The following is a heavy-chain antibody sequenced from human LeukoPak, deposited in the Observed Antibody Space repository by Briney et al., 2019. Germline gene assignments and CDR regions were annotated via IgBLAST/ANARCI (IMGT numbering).Heavy chain of an antibody. CDR2: INPNSGGT. CDR1: GYTFTGDY. CDR3: ARVSYSRPLFYSYYYMDV. V-gene: IGHV1-2*02. J-gene: IGHJ6*03. Sequence: ASVKVSCKASGYTFTGDYMHWVRQAPGQGLEWMGWINPNSGGTNYAQKFQGRVTMTRDTSISTAYMELSRLRSEDTAVYYCARVSYSRPLFYSYYYMDVWGKGTTVTVSS. D-gene: IGHD6-13*01.